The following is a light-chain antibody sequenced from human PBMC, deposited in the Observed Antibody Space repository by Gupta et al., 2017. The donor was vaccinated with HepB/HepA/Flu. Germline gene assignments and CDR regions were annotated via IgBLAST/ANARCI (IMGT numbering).Light chain of an antibody. CDR2: DVT. CDR3: SSFSNTYTLVL. CDR1: SNDLGGYDS. V-gene: IGLV2-14*03. J-gene: IGLJ2*01. Sequence: QSALTQPAAVSGSPGQSIHIPCPGSSNDLGGYDSLSWYQQDPGQAPKHLLYDVTNRPSGVSTRFSGSKSGNTASLTISGLQAEDEADYYCSSFSNTYTLVLFGGGTKLTVL.